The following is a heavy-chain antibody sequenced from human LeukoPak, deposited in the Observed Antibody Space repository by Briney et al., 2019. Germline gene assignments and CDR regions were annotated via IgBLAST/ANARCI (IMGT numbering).Heavy chain of an antibody. CDR1: GFTFSSYS. D-gene: IGHD6-13*01. J-gene: IGHJ5*02. Sequence: GSLRLSCAASGFTFSSYSMNWVRQAPGKGLEWVSSISSSSSYIYYADSVKGRFTISRDNAKNSLYLQMNSLRAEDTAVYYCARGRDSSSWPNWFDPWGQGTLVTVSS. V-gene: IGHV3-21*01. CDR2: ISSSSSYI. CDR3: ARGRDSSSWPNWFDP.